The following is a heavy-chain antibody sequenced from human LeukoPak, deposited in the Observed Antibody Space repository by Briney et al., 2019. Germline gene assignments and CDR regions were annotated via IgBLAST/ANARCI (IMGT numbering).Heavy chain of an antibody. CDR1: GFTFSSYA. J-gene: IGHJ4*02. CDR2: ISGSGGST. V-gene: IGHV3-23*01. Sequence: PGGSLRLSCAASGFTFSSYAMSWVRQAPGKGLEWVSAISGSGGSTYYADSVKGRFTISRDNSKNTLYLQMNSLKTEDTAVYYCTTPYYYDSSGYSRDYWGQGTLVTVSS. CDR3: TTPYYYDSSGYSRDY. D-gene: IGHD3-22*01.